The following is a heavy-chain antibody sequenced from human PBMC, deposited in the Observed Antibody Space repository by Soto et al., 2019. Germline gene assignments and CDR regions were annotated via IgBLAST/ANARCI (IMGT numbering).Heavy chain of an antibody. CDR3: ARMAVTSYYYYDGMDV. CDR1: GGSFSGYY. CDR2: INHSGST. D-gene: IGHD4-4*01. Sequence: QVQLQQWGAGLLKPSETLSLTCAVYGGSFSGYYWSWIRQPPGKGLEWIGEINHSGSTNYNPSLKSRVTISVDTSKNQFSLKLSSVTAADTAVYYCARMAVTSYYYYDGMDVWGQGTTVTVSS. V-gene: IGHV4-34*01. J-gene: IGHJ6*02.